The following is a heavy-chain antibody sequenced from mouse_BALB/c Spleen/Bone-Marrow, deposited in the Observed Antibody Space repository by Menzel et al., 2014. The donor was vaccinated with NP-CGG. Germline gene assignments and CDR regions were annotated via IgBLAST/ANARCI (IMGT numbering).Heavy chain of an antibody. CDR1: GYSITSGYS. CDR2: IHHSGST. V-gene: IGHV3-1*02. D-gene: IGHD2-1*01. J-gene: IGHJ1*01. CDR3: TSYGNYWYFDV. Sequence: EVQLVESGPDLVKPSQSLSLTCTVTGYSITSGYSWHWIRQFPGNELEWMGYIHHSGSTNYNPSLRSRISITRDTSKNQFFLHLNSVTTEDTATYYCTSYGNYWYFDVWGAGTTVTVSS.